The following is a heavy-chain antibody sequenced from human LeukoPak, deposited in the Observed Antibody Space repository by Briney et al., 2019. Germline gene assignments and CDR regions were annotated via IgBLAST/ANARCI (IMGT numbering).Heavy chain of an antibody. CDR2: ISAYNGNT. CDR3: ARDPGYYDSSGYYYYDAFDI. D-gene: IGHD3-22*01. V-gene: IGHV1-18*01. CDR1: GYTFTSYG. Sequence: ASVKVSCKASGYTFTSYGISWVRQAPGQGLEWMGWISAYNGNTNYAQKLQGRVTMTRDMSTSTVYMELSSLRSEDTAVYYCARDPGYYDSSGYYYYDAFDIWGQGTMVTVSS. J-gene: IGHJ3*02.